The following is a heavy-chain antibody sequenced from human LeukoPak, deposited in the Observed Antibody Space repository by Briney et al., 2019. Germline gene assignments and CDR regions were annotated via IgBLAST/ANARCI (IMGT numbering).Heavy chain of an antibody. CDR3: ARHLRGGSIWFDY. J-gene: IGHJ4*02. CDR2: ISYSGTT. D-gene: IGHD6-13*01. CDR1: GGSISSGSYY. Sequence: SETLPLTCTVSGGSISSGSYYWGWVRQPPGKGLEWIGSISYSGTTYYNLSLKSRVTLSVDTSKNQFFLKLSSVHAADKALYYCARHLRGGSIWFDYWGQGTLVTVSS. V-gene: IGHV4-39*01.